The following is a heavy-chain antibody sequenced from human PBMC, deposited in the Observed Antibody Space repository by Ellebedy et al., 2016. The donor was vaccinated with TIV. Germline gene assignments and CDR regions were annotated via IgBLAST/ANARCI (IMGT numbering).Heavy chain of an antibody. CDR2: INPNSGGT. V-gene: IGHV1-2*02. Sequence: AASVKVSCKTSGYSFTDYYMYWVRQAPGHGLEWVGWINPNSGGTKYAQKFQGRVTMTRDTSISTAYMEVYRLTSDDTAVYHCARAYLPGRAVLLDVWGQGTTVVVSS. D-gene: IGHD6-19*01. CDR1: GYSFTDYY. CDR3: ARAYLPGRAVLLDV. J-gene: IGHJ6*02.